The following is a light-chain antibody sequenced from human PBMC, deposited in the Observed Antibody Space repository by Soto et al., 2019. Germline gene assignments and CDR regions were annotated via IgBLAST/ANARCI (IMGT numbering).Light chain of an antibody. J-gene: IGKJ1*01. Sequence: EIVLTQSPGTLSLSPGERATLSCRARQSVSSTYLAWYQQKPGQAPRLLIYGASTRATGIPDRFSGSGSGTEFTLTISSLQSEDFAIYYCQQYNNWPPTFGQGTKVDIK. CDR3: QQYNNWPPT. V-gene: IGKV3-15*01. CDR1: QSVSSTY. CDR2: GAS.